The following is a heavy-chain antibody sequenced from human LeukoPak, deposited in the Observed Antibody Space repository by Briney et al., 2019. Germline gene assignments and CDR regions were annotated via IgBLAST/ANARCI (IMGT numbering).Heavy chain of an antibody. CDR3: ARRRITMVRGVIITTSDAFDI. Sequence: GGSLRLSCAASGFTVSSNYMSWVRQASGKGLEWVSVINSGGSTYYADSVKGRFTISRDNSKNKLYLQMNSLRAEDTAVYYCARRRITMVRGVIITTSDAFDIWGQGTMVTVSS. CDR1: GFTVSSNY. V-gene: IGHV3-53*01. D-gene: IGHD3-10*01. CDR2: INSGGST. J-gene: IGHJ3*02.